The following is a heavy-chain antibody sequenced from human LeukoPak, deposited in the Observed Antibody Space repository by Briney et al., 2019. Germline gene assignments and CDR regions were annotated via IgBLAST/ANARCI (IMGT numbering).Heavy chain of an antibody. CDR1: GGSISSSSYY. V-gene: IGHV4-39*01. CDR2: IYYSGST. Sequence: PSETLSLTCTVSGGSISSSSYYWGWIRQPPGKGLEWIGSIYYSGSTYNNPSLKSRVTISVDTSKNQFSLKLSSVTAAGTAVYYCARQTGSGLFILPGGQGTLVTVSS. D-gene: IGHD3/OR15-3a*01. J-gene: IGHJ4*02. CDR3: ARQTGSGLFILP.